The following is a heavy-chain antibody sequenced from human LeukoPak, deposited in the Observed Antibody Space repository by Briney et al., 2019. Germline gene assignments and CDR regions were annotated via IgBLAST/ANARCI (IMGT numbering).Heavy chain of an antibody. Sequence: SETLSLTCTVSGGSISSYYWSWIRQPPGKGPEWIGYIYYSGSTNYNPSLKSRVTISVDTSKNQFSLKLSSVTAADTAVYYCASLYYGDYFGSTFDYWGQGTLVTVSS. J-gene: IGHJ4*02. CDR1: GGSISSYY. V-gene: IGHV4-59*01. CDR2: IYYSGST. D-gene: IGHD4-17*01. CDR3: ASLYYGDYFGSTFDY.